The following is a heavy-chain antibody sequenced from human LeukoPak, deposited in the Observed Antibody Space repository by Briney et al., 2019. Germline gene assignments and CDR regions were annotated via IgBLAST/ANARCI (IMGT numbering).Heavy chain of an antibody. Sequence: GGSLRLSCAASGFTFSSYGMHWVRQAPGKGLEWVAVISYDGSNKYYADSVKGRFTISRDNSKNTLYLQMNSLRAEDTAVYYCARDYLPGWSGHSYYYYYMDVWGKGTTVTVSS. J-gene: IGHJ6*03. CDR1: GFTFSSYG. CDR3: ARDYLPGWSGHSYYYYYMDV. CDR2: ISYDGSNK. D-gene: IGHD3-3*01. V-gene: IGHV3-30*03.